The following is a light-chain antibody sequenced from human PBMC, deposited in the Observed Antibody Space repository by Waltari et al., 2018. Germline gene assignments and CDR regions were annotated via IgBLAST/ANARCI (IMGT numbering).Light chain of an antibody. CDR1: VLPRQY. Sequence: SYGLTQPPSVSVSPGQTAKINCSGYVLPRQYAAWYRQRPGQAPIMLIYKDIERPSGIPERFSGSSSGTTVTLTISGVQAEDDGDYFCQSTDTNSGTRVFGSGTKVNVL. V-gene: IGLV3-25*03. CDR3: QSTDTNSGTRV. CDR2: KDI. J-gene: IGLJ1*01.